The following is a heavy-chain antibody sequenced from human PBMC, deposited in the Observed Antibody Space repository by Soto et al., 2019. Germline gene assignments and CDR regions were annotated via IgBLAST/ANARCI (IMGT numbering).Heavy chain of an antibody. J-gene: IGHJ4*02. CDR2: MSPDSGET. D-gene: IGHD7-27*01. CDR1: GYTFTTFD. CDR3: ARNERETGDFDY. Sequence: QVQLVQSGAEVKKPGASVKVSCKASGYTFTTFDINWMRQAPGQGLEWLGWMSPDSGETGYAQKFQGRVTMTRTTSISTAYMELSSLTSEDTALYYCARNERETGDFDYWGQGSLVTVSS. V-gene: IGHV1-8*01.